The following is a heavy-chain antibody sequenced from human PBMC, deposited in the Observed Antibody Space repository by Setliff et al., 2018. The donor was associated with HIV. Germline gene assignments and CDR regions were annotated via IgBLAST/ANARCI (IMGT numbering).Heavy chain of an antibody. Sequence: PSETLSLTCTVSGGSISSYYWSWIRQPAGKGLEWIGRIYTSGSTNYTPSLKSRVTMSVDTSKNQFSLKLSSVTAADTAVYYCARDRHSSGLGSYGPWGPGILVTVSS. V-gene: IGHV4-4*07. CDR2: IYTSGST. D-gene: IGHD3-10*01. CDR1: GGSISSYY. CDR3: ARDRHSSGLGSYGP. J-gene: IGHJ5*02.